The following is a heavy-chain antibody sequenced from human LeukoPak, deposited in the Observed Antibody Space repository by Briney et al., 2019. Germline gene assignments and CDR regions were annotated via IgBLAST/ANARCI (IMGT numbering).Heavy chain of an antibody. CDR1: GFIIDGYA. J-gene: IGHJ4*02. CDR3: ATGRVQLDY. V-gene: IGHV3-30*03. CDR2: VSKDGSAT. Sequence: PGGSLRLSCAASGFIIDGYAMNWVRQAPGKGLEWVAQVSKDGSATFYADSVRGRFTISRDNSKNTLSLQMDNLRVDDTAVYFCATGRVQLDYWGQGALVSVSS. D-gene: IGHD3-10*01.